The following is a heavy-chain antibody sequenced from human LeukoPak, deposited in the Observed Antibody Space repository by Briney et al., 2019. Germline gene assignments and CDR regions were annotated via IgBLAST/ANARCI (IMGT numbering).Heavy chain of an antibody. Sequence: SETLSLTCTVSGGSISSYYWSWIRQPPGKGLEWIGYIYYSGSTNYNPSLKSRVTISVDTSKNQFSLKLGSVTAADTAVYYCARVSGYCGGDCYSFDYWGQGTLVTVSS. CDR1: GGSISSYY. J-gene: IGHJ4*02. D-gene: IGHD2-21*02. CDR3: ARVSGYCGGDCYSFDY. V-gene: IGHV4-59*01. CDR2: IYYSGST.